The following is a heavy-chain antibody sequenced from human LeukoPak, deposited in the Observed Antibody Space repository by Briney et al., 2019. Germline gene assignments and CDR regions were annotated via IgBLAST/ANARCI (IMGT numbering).Heavy chain of an antibody. D-gene: IGHD3-22*01. CDR1: GGSISSYY. CDR2: IYYSGST. CDR3: ARDRPGHYDSSGYYEHNDAFDI. J-gene: IGHJ3*02. V-gene: IGHV4-59*01. Sequence: SETLSLTCTVSGGSISSYYWSWIRQPPGKGLEWIGYIYYSGSTNYNPSLKSRVTISADTSKNQFSLKLSSVTAADTAVYYCARDRPGHYDSSGYYEHNDAFDIWGQGTMVTVSS.